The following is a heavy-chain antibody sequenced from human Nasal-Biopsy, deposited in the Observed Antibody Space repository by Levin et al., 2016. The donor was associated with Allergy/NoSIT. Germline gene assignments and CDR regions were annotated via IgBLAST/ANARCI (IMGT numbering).Heavy chain of an antibody. J-gene: IGHJ4*02. CDR1: GYTFTDYY. CDR2: INSNSGDT. V-gene: IGHV1-2*02. CDR3: AREKNSYGSDF. Sequence: ASVKVSCKASGYTFTDYYMHWVRQAPGQGPEWMGWINSNSGDTNYAQKFEGRVTMTRDTSISTAYMELSRLRSDDTAVYYCAREKNSYGSDFWGQGTLVTVSS. D-gene: IGHD5-18*01.